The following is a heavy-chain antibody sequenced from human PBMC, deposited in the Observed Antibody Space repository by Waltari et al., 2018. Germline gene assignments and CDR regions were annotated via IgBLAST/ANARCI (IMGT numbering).Heavy chain of an antibody. V-gene: IGHV3-48*01. CDR2: ISSSSSTI. Sequence: EVQLVESGGGLVQPGGSLRLSCAASGFTFRSYSMNWVRQAPGKGLEWVSYISSSSSTIYYADSVKGRFTISRDNAKNSLYLQMNSLRAEDTAVYYCARGGYSSGWGFDYWGQGTLVTVSS. D-gene: IGHD6-19*01. J-gene: IGHJ4*02. CDR1: GFTFRSYS. CDR3: ARGGYSSGWGFDY.